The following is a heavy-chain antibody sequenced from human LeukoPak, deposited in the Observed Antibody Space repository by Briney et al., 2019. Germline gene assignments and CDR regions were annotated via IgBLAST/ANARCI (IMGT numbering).Heavy chain of an antibody. D-gene: IGHD3-10*01. Sequence: GESLKISCKGSGYSFTSYWISWVRQMPGKGLEWMGRIDPSDSYTNYSPSFQGHVTISADKSISTAYLQWSSLKASDTAMYYCARISVYGSGSYSSYYYYGMDVWGQGTTVTVSS. J-gene: IGHJ6*02. V-gene: IGHV5-10-1*01. CDR2: IDPSDSYT. CDR1: GYSFTSYW. CDR3: ARISVYGSGSYSSYYYYGMDV.